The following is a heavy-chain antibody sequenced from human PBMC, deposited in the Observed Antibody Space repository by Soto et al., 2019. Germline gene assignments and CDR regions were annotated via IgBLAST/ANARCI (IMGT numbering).Heavy chain of an antibody. D-gene: IGHD4-17*01. V-gene: IGHV4-30-4*01. CDR2: IYHSGRT. CDR3: ASYAKGDYFDY. CDR1: GGSINSSDYN. J-gene: IGHJ4*02. Sequence: QVQLQESGPGLVKPSQTLSLTCTVSGGSINSSDYNWSWIRQPPGKGLEWIGYIYHSGRTYYNPSLKSRLTRSVDTSKSQFSLNLSSVTAADTAVYYCASYAKGDYFDYWGQGTLVTVSS.